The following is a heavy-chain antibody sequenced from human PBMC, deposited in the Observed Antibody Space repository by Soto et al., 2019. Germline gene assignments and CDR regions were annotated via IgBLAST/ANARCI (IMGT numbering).Heavy chain of an antibody. V-gene: IGHV3-7*05. Sequence: EVQLVESGGGLVQPGGSLRLSCAASGFTFRTYWLSWVRQVPGKGLEWVANINLDGSEKNYVDSVKGRFTISRDNARNSLYLQMSSLRAEDTALYYCARDGSTSWYSYDYHGMDVWGQGTKVTVYS. D-gene: IGHD5-18*01. J-gene: IGHJ6*02. CDR3: ARDGSTSWYSYDYHGMDV. CDR2: INLDGSEK. CDR1: GFTFRTYW.